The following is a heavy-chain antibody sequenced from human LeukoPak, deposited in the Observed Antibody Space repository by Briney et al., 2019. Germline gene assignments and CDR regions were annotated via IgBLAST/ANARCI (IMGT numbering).Heavy chain of an antibody. CDR2: IYTSGST. J-gene: IGHJ6*03. V-gene: IGHV4-4*07. D-gene: IGHD4-17*01. CDR1: GGSISSYY. CDR3: ARDYGDHAYYYYYYMDV. Sequence: PSETLSLTCTVSGGSISSYYWSWIRQPAGKGLEWIGRIYTSGSTNYNPSLKSRVTMSVDTSKNQFSLKLSSVTAADTAVYYCARDYGDHAYYYYYYMDVWGKGTTVTVSS.